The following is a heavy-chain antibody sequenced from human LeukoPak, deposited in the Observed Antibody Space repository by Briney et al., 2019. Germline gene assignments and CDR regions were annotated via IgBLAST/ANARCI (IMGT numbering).Heavy chain of an antibody. J-gene: IGHJ4*02. Sequence: PSQTLSLTCAVSGGSISSGGYSWSWIRQPPGKGLEWIGYIYHSGSTYYNPSLKSRVTISVDTSKNQFSLKLSSVTAADTAVYYCARGPYSSGWYKGIDYWGQGTLVTVSS. V-gene: IGHV4-30-2*01. CDR1: GGSISSGGYS. CDR3: ARGPYSSGWYKGIDY. D-gene: IGHD6-19*01. CDR2: IYHSGST.